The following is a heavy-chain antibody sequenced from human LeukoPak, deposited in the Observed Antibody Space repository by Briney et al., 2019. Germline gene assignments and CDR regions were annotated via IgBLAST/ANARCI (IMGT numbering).Heavy chain of an antibody. J-gene: IGHJ4*02. CDR1: GGSISSYY. Sequence: PSETLSLTCTVSGGSISSYYWSWIRQPPGKGLEWIGYIYYSGSTNYNPSLKSRVTISVDTSKNRFSLKLSSVTAADTAVYYCARVGPIAAAGSGFDYWGQGTLVTVSS. CDR2: IYYSGST. V-gene: IGHV4-59*01. D-gene: IGHD6-13*01. CDR3: ARVGPIAAAGSGFDY.